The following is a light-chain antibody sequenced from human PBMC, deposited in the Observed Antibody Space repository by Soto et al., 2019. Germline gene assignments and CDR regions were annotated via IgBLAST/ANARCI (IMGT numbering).Light chain of an antibody. Sequence: QSALTQPASVSGSPGQSITVSCTGTSSDVGSYDSVSWYQHHPGKAPKLTIYEVNNRPSGVSDRFSGSKSGNTASLTISGLQAEDEADYYCSSYRDSRARIFGTGTKLTVL. CDR1: SSDVGSYDS. J-gene: IGLJ1*01. CDR2: EVN. CDR3: SSYRDSRARI. V-gene: IGLV2-14*01.